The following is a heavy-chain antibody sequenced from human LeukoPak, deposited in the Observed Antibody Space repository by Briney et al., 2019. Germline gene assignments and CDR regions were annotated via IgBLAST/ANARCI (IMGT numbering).Heavy chain of an antibody. D-gene: IGHD6-19*01. CDR1: GFTFDDYA. V-gene: IGHV3-9*01. CDR3: AKEKYSSGWYYFDY. Sequence: GRSLRLSCAASGFTFDDYAMHWVRQAPGKGLEWVSGISWNSGSIGYADPVKGRFTISRDNAKNSLYLQMNSLRAEDTALYYCAKEKYSSGWYYFDYWGQGTLVTVSS. J-gene: IGHJ4*02. CDR2: ISWNSGSI.